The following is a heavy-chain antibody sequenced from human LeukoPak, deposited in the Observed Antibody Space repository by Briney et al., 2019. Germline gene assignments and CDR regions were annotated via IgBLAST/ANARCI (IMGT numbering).Heavy chain of an antibody. J-gene: IGHJ4*02. Sequence: PEGSLRLSCAASGFTLDDYAMNWVRQAPGKGLEWVSGINWNGGSTYYRDSVKGRFTISRDNAKNSLYLQMNSLRAEDTALYYCARVKGSGYRNSIDYWGQGTLVTVSS. CDR3: ARVKGSGYRNSIDY. V-gene: IGHV3-20*04. CDR2: INWNGGST. D-gene: IGHD3-3*01. CDR1: GFTLDDYA.